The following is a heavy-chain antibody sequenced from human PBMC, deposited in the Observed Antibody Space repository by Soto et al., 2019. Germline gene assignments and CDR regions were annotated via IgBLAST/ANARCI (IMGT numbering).Heavy chain of an antibody. CDR3: ARVRSPAYYFDY. J-gene: IGHJ4*02. D-gene: IGHD6-25*01. CDR1: GGSFSGYY. V-gene: IGHV4-34*01. Sequence: QVQLQQWGAGLLKPSETLSLTCAVYGGSFSGYYWSWIRQPPGKGLEWIGEINHSGNTNYNPSLKSRVTISVDTSKNQFSLKLSSVTAADTAVYYCARVRSPAYYFDYWGQGTLVTVSS. CDR2: INHSGNT.